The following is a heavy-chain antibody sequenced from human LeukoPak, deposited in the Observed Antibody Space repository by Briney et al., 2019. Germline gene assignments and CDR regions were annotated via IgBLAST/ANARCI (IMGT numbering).Heavy chain of an antibody. D-gene: IGHD2-2*01. CDR3: ARVSRSSTSCRYHYYGMDV. V-gene: IGHV4-61*01. J-gene: IGHJ6*04. CDR1: GGSVSSGSYY. CDR2: IYYSGST. Sequence: PSETLSLTCTVSGGSVSSGSYYWSWIRQPPGKGLEWIGYIYYSGSTNYNPSLKSRVTISVDTSKNQFSLKLSSVTAADTAVYYCARVSRSSTSCRYHYYGMDVWGKGTTVTVSS.